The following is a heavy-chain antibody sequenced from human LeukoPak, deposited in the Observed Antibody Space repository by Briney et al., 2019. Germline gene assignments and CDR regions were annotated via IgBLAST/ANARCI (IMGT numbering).Heavy chain of an antibody. V-gene: IGHV1-24*01. CDR1: GYTLTELS. CDR3: ATGYYYDSSGYHYAFDY. CDR2: FDPEDGET. Sequence: APVKVSCKVSGYTLTELSMHWVRHAPGKGLEWMGGFDPEDGETIYAQKFQGRVTMTEDTSTDTAYMELSSLRSEDTAVYYCATGYYYDSSGYHYAFDYWGQGTLVTVSS. D-gene: IGHD3-22*01. J-gene: IGHJ4*02.